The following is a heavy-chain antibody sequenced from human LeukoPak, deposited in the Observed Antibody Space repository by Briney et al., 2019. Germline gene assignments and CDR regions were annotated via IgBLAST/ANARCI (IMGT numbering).Heavy chain of an antibody. CDR1: GGPLSSGDYY. V-gene: IGHV4-30-4*08. J-gene: IGHJ3*02. CDR2: IYYSGST. CDR3: AREGSSRSAFDI. D-gene: IGHD6-13*01. Sequence: SQTLSLTCTVSGGPLSSGDYYWGWIPQPPGKGLEWFGYIYYSGSTYYNPSLKSRVTIAVDTSKNQFSLKPSPVTAADTALYYCAREGSSRSAFDIWGQGTMLTVSS.